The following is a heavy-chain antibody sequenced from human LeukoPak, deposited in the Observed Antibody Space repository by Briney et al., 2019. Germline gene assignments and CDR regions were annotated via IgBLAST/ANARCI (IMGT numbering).Heavy chain of an antibody. D-gene: IGHD3-10*01. Sequence: SVKVSCKASGGTFSSYAISWVRQAPGQGLEWMGRIIPILGIANYAQKFQGRVTITADKSTSTAYMELSSLRSEDTAVYYCASGNLVITMVRGVIENWFDPWGQGTVVTVSS. CDR3: ASGNLVITMVRGVIENWFDP. CDR1: GGTFSSYA. CDR2: IIPILGIA. J-gene: IGHJ5*02. V-gene: IGHV1-69*04.